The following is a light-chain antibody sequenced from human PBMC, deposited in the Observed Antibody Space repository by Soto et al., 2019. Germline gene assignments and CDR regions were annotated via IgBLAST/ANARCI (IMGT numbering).Light chain of an antibody. V-gene: IGKV3-20*01. J-gene: IGKJ1*01. CDR2: NSS. Sequence: EIVLTQSPGTLSLSPGERATLSCRASQSVRSNYLAWYQQKPGQAPRLLIYNSSTRATGIPDRFSGSGSGTDFTLTISRLEPEDFALYYCQQYRDLPQTFGKGTKVDIK. CDR1: QSVRSNY. CDR3: QQYRDLPQT.